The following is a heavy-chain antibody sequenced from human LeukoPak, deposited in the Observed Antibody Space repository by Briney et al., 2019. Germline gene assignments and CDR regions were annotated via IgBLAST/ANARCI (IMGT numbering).Heavy chain of an antibody. CDR2: LYNTEST. CDR3: GRNVTSTSPPSGAFDV. CDR1: GGSFSSSTYY. J-gene: IGHJ3*01. Sequence: PADTLSLICTVSGGSFSSSTYYWPSIRQAPGKGLEWIGSLYNTESTHYTPALKSRVSISMDTSNSHFSQKLTSVTAADTAIYYCGRNVTSTSPPSGAFDVWGERTKVIVSS. V-gene: IGHV4-39*07. D-gene: IGHD6-19*01.